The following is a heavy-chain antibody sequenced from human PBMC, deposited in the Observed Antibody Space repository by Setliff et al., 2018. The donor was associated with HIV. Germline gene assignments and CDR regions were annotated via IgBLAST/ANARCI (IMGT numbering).Heavy chain of an antibody. CDR3: ARVETTVTSRLDY. V-gene: IGHV4-30-4*08. CDR2: IYYSGST. J-gene: IGHJ4*02. Sequence: PSETLSLTCTVSGGSISSGDYYWSWIRQPPGKGLEWIGYIYYSGSTYYNPSLKSRVTISVDTSKNQFSLKLNSVTAADTAVYYCARVETTVTSRLDYWGQGTLVTVSS. D-gene: IGHD4-17*01. CDR1: GGSISSGDYY.